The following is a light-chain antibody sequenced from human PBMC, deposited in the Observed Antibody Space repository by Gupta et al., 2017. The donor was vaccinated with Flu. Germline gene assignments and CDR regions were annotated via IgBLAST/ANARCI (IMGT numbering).Light chain of an antibody. CDR2: KVS. CDR3: RQGTQWPDT. V-gene: IGKV2-30*02. Sequence: VVMTQSPLSRPVTLGQPASISCRSSQSLVHTDGNTYLSWFQQRPGQSPRRLIYKVSDRDSGVPDRFSGSGSGTDFTLKISRVEADDVGVYYCRQGTQWPDTFGQGTKLEI. CDR1: QSLVHTDGNTY. J-gene: IGKJ2*01.